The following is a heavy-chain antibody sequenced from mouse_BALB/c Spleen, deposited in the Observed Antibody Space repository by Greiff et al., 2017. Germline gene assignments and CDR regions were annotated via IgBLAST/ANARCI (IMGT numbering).Heavy chain of an antibody. CDR2: ISDGGSYT. J-gene: IGHJ2*01. CDR1: GFTFSDYY. CDR3: ARGTFDY. Sequence: DVKLVESGGGLVKPGGSLKLSCAASGFTFSDYYMYWVRQTPEKRLEWVATISDGGSYTYYPDSVKGRFTISRDNAKNNLYLQMSSLKSEDTAMYYCARGTFDYWGQGTTLTVSS. V-gene: IGHV5-4*02.